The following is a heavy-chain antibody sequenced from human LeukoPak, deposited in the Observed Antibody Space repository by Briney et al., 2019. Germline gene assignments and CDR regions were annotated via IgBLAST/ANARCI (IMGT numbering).Heavy chain of an antibody. CDR3: ATDYFRKGNAFDI. Sequence: SETLSLTCKVSGGSISGYYWAWIRQPAGKGLEWIGRIYPSGSTNYNPSLKSRVTMSIDTSTNQFSLNLNSVTAADTAVYYCATDYFRKGNAFDIWGQGTMVTISS. D-gene: IGHD2/OR15-2a*01. CDR1: GGSISGYY. CDR2: IYPSGST. V-gene: IGHV4-4*07. J-gene: IGHJ3*02.